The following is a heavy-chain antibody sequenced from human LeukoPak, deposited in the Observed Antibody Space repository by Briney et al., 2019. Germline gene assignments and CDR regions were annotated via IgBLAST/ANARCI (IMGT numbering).Heavy chain of an antibody. Sequence: ASVKVSCKASGYTFTGYYMHWVRQAPGQGLERMGTINPSGGSRSYAQKFQGRVTMTRDTSTSTVYMELSSLRSEDTAVYFCARDACSSTICQAGGNWFDPWGQGTLVIVS. CDR2: INPSGGSR. CDR1: GYTFTGYY. CDR3: ARDACSSTICQAGGNWFDP. D-gene: IGHD2-2*01. V-gene: IGHV1-46*01. J-gene: IGHJ5*02.